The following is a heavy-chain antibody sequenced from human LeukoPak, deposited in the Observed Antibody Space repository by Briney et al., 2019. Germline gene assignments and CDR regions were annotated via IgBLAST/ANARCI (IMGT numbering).Heavy chain of an antibody. V-gene: IGHV4-30-2*01. CDR3: ARDGLYEVRGDAFDI. J-gene: IGHJ3*02. D-gene: IGHD5/OR15-5a*01. CDR1: GGSISSGGYY. CDR2: TYASGTT. Sequence: SETLSLTCNVSGGSISSGGYYWTWIRQPSGKGLELIGFTYASGTTYYNPSLKKRVTISVHGSKNQFSLNLSSATAADTAVYYCARDGLYEVRGDAFDIWGQGTMVTVSS.